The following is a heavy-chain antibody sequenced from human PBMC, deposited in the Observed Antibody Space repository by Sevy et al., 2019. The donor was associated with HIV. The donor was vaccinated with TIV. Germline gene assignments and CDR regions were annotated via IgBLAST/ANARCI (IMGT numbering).Heavy chain of an antibody. CDR3: ASGTEWFGESTLDAFDI. CDR2: IIPIFGTA. V-gene: IGHV1-69*13. CDR1: GGTFSSYA. J-gene: IGHJ3*02. Sequence: ASVKVSCKASGGTFSSYAISWVRQAPGQGLEWMGGIIPIFGTANYAQKFQGRVTITADESTSTAYMELSSLRSEDTAVYYCASGTEWFGESTLDAFDIWGQGTMVTVSS. D-gene: IGHD3-10*01.